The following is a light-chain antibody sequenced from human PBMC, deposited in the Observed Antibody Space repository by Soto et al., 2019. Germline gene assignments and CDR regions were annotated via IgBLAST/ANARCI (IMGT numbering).Light chain of an antibody. CDR1: QSIRSY. CDR3: QQSYRTPPIT. CDR2: AAS. V-gene: IGKV1-39*01. J-gene: IGKJ5*01. Sequence: DIQMTQSPSSLSASVGDRVSISCRASQSIRSYLNWYQQKPGKAPKLLIYAASNLQSGVASRFSGSGSGADFTLTISSLQPEDFATYYCQQSYRTPPITFGQGTRLEI.